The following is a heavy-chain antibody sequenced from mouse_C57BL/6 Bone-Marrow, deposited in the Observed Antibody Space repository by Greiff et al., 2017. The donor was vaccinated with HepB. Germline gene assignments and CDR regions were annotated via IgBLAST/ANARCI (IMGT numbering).Heavy chain of an antibody. CDR3: ARGGYEPYYYAMDY. D-gene: IGHD2-2*01. J-gene: IGHJ4*01. CDR1: GYTFTSYW. V-gene: IGHV1-69*01. Sequence: QVQLQQPGAELVMPGASVKLSCKASGYTFTSYWMHWVKQRPGQGLEWIGEIDPSDSYTNYNQKFKGKSTLTVDKSSSTAYMQLSSLTSEDSAVYYCARGGYEPYYYAMDYWGQGTSVTVSS. CDR2: IDPSDSYT.